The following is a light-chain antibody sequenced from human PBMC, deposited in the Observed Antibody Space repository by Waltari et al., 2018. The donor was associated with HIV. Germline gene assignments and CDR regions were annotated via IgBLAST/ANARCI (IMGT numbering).Light chain of an antibody. CDR1: NSNVGSNP. Sequence: QSVLTQPPSASGTPGRRVPIPCSGKNSNVGSNPVNWYRQVPGTAPKLLMFSNNQRPSGVPDRFSGSKSGTSASLAIRGLKSEDEADYYCAARDDSLNAWVFGGGTKVTVL. CDR2: SNN. V-gene: IGLV1-44*01. CDR3: AARDDSLNAWV. J-gene: IGLJ3*02.